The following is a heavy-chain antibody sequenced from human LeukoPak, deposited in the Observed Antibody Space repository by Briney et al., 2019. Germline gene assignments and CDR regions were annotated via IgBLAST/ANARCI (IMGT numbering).Heavy chain of an antibody. D-gene: IGHD4-17*01. CDR2: IYHSGSP. J-gene: IGHJ3*02. Sequence: ASETLSLTCSVSGFSISGGYYWGWIRQPPGKGLEWIGSIYHSGSPYYNPSLKSRVTISLDTSKNQFSLKLTSVTATDTAVYFYAREWTTVSRGDAFDIWGQGTRVTVSS. CDR3: AREWTTVSRGDAFDI. V-gene: IGHV4-38-2*02. CDR1: GFSISGGYY.